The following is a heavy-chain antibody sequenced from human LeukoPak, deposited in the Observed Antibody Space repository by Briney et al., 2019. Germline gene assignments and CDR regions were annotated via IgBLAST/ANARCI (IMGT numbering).Heavy chain of an antibody. CDR2: IDWNANNT. D-gene: IGHD3-16*01. Sequence: GGSLRLSCTASGFTFDDYDMNWVRQAPGKGLEWVSGIDWNANNTGYADSVKGRFTISRDNSKNTLYLQMNSLRAEDTAVYYCAKEDTEGALDPWGQGTLVTVSS. CDR1: GFTFDDYD. V-gene: IGHV3-20*04. CDR3: AKEDTEGALDP. J-gene: IGHJ5*02.